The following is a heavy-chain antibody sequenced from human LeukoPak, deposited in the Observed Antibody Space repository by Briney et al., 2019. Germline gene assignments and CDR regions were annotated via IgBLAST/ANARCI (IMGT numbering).Heavy chain of an antibody. V-gene: IGHV4-38-2*02. CDR1: GYSISRGYL. J-gene: IGHJ4*02. CDR2: VYHRGDT. D-gene: IGHD3-10*01. Sequence: SETLSLTCTVSGYSISRGYLWGWIRQPPGRGLTWIGTVYHRGDTFYNPSLQSRVTISVDTSKNQFSLRLTSVTAADTAVYYCVREAGPGDYYGSGSLSHWGQGTLVTVSS. CDR3: VREAGPGDYYGSGSLSH.